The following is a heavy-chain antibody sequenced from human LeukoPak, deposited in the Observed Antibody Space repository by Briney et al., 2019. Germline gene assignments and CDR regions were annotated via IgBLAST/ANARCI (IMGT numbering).Heavy chain of an antibody. CDR3: ARARDYYYDSSGYQGALDI. CDR2: IYYSGST. Sequence: SETLSLTCTVSGGSISSSSYYWGWIRQPPGKGLEWIGSIYYSGSTYYNPSLKSRVTISVDTSKNQFSLKLTSVTAADTAVYYCARARDYYYDSSGYQGALDIWGQGTMDTVSS. V-gene: IGHV4-39*07. CDR1: GGSISSSSYY. D-gene: IGHD3-22*01. J-gene: IGHJ3*02.